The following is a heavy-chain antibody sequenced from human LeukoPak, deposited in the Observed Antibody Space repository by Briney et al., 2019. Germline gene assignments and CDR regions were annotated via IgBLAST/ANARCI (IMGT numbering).Heavy chain of an antibody. CDR3: ARDPERGGYGDYGDY. J-gene: IGHJ4*02. CDR1: GCTFTSYG. CDR2: ISAYNGNT. Sequence: ASVKVSCKASGCTFTSYGISWVRQAPGQGLEWMGWISAYNGNTNYAQKLQGRVTMTTDTSTSTAYMELRSLRSDDTAVYYCARDPERGGYGDYGDYWGQGTLVTVSS. V-gene: IGHV1-18*01. D-gene: IGHD5-12*01.